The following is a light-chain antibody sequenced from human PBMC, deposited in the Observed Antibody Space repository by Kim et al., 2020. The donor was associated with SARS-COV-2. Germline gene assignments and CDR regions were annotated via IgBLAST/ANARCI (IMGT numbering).Light chain of an antibody. CDR1: QDIANS. CDR3: QKYNSAPWT. J-gene: IGKJ1*01. CDR2: AAA. Sequence: DIQLTQSPSSLSASIGDRVTITCRASQDIANSLAWYQQKPGKVPQVLIYAAATLQSGVPSRFSGNGSGTEFTLTIGSLQTEDVATYYCQKYNSAPWTFGPGTKVDIK. V-gene: IGKV1-27*01.